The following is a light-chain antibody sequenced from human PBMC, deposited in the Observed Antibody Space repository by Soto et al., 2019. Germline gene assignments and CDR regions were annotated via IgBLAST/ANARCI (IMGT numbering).Light chain of an antibody. CDR1: SGSVSTSYY. J-gene: IGLJ3*02. Sequence: QAVVTQEPSFSVSLGGTVTLTCGLNSGSVSTSYYTTWYQQTPGRAPRTLIYGTNTRSSGVPDRFSGSILGNKAALTITGAQAEDECDYYCVLYMGSGISVFGGGTKLTVL. CDR3: VLYMGSGISV. CDR2: GTN. V-gene: IGLV8-61*01.